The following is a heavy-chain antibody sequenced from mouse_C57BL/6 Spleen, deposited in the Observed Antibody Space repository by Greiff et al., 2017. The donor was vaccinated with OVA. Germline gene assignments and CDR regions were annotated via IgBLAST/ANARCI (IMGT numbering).Heavy chain of an antibody. CDR3: ARTSPTLYYFDY. D-gene: IGHD6-1*01. CDR2: IDPSDSET. J-gene: IGHJ2*01. Sequence: QVQLQQPGAELVRPGSSVKLSCKASGYTFTSYWMHWVKQRPIQGLEWIGNIDPSDSETHYNQKFKDKATLTVDKSSSTAYMQLSSLTSEDSAVYYCARTSPTLYYFDYWGQGTTLTVSS. CDR1: GYTFTSYW. V-gene: IGHV1-52*01.